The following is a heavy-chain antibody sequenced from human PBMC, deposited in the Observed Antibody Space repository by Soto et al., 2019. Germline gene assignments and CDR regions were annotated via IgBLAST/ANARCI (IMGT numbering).Heavy chain of an antibody. Sequence: SETLSLTCTVSGGSISSSSYYWGWIRQPPGKGLEWIGSIYYSGSTYYNPSLKSRVTISVDTSKNQFSLKLSSVTAADTAVYYCARHISSSWYRYYYYGMDVWGQGTTVTVSS. V-gene: IGHV4-39*01. J-gene: IGHJ6*02. CDR2: IYYSGST. D-gene: IGHD6-13*01. CDR3: ARHISSSWYRYYYYGMDV. CDR1: GGSISSSSYY.